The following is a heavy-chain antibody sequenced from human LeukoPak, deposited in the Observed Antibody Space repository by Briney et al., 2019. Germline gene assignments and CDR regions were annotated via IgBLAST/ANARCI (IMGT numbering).Heavy chain of an antibody. CDR1: GGSFSGYY. CDR3: ARGRSSTYYYYYMDV. D-gene: IGHD3-10*01. J-gene: IGHJ6*03. CDR2: INHSGST. V-gene: IGHV4-34*01. Sequence: MASETLSLTRAVYGGSFSGYYWSWIRQPPGKGLEWIGEINHSGSTNYNPSLKSRVTISVDTSKNQFSLKLSSVTAADTAVYYCARGRSSTYYYYYMDVWGKGTTVTVSS.